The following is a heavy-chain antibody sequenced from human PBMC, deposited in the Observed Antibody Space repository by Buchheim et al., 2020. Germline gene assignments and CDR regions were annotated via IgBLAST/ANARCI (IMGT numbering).Heavy chain of an antibody. J-gene: IGHJ4*02. Sequence: EVQLVESGGGLVQPGGSLRLSCAASGFTFSSYWLHWVRQAPGKGLVWVSRINSDGSSTSYADSVKGRFTISRDNAKNTLFLQMNGLRAEDTAMYYCASGSRGYYDEYWGQGTL. D-gene: IGHD3-10*01. V-gene: IGHV3-74*01. CDR3: ASGSRGYYDEY. CDR1: GFTFSSYW. CDR2: INSDGSST.